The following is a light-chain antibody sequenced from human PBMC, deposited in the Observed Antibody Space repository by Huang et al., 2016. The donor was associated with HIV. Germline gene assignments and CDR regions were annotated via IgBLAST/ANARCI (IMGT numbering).Light chain of an antibody. CDR1: QSLLYSSNNQNY. J-gene: IGKJ2*01. V-gene: IGKV4-1*01. Sequence: DIVMTQSPDSLAVSLGDRATINCKSSQSLLYSSNNQNYLGWYQMKPGQPPRLLIYWASNRESGVPDRFSGSGSGTDFTLTIDSLQPEDVAVYYCQQYYNIPPAFGQGTKLEIK. CDR3: QQYYNIPPA. CDR2: WAS.